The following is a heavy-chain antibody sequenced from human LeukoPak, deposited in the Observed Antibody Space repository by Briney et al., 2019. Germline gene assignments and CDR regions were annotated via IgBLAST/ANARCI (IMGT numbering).Heavy chain of an antibody. J-gene: IGHJ4*02. Sequence: PGGSLRLSCAASGFTFSSYWMSWVRQAPGKGLEWVANIKQDGSEKYYVDSVKGRFTISRDNAKNSLYLQMNSLRAEDTAVYYCARDMEGYGSGSYPYWGQGTLVTVSS. CDR2: IKQDGSEK. CDR1: GFTFSSYW. D-gene: IGHD3-10*01. CDR3: ARDMEGYGSGSYPY. V-gene: IGHV3-7*01.